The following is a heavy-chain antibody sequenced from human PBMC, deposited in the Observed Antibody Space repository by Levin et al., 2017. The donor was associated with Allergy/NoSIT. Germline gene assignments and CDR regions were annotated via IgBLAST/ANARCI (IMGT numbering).Heavy chain of an antibody. Sequence: SETLSLTCAVYGGSFSGYYWSWIRQPPGKGLEWIGEINHSGSTNYNPSLKSRVTISVDTSKNQFSLKLSSVTAADTAVYYCARGGPITMVRGARTRYYYYGMDVWGQGTTVTVSS. CDR1: GGSFSGYY. CDR3: ARGGPITMVRGARTRYYYYGMDV. CDR2: INHSGST. J-gene: IGHJ6*02. V-gene: IGHV4-34*01. D-gene: IGHD3-10*01.